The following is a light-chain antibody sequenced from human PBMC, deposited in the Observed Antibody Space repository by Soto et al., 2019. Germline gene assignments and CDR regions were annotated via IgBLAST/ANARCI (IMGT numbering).Light chain of an antibody. CDR2: AAS. J-gene: IGKJ1*01. V-gene: IGKV1-12*01. CDR3: LQDYNYPWT. CDR1: QGISSW. Sequence: DIQMTQSPSSVSASVGDRVTITCRASQGISSWLAWYQQKPGKAPKLLIYAASSLRSGVPSRFSGSGSGTDFTLTIGSLQPGDFATYYCLQDYNYPWTFGQGTKVDIK.